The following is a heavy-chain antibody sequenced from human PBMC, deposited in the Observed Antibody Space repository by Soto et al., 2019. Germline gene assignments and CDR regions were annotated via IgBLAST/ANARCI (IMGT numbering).Heavy chain of an antibody. CDR2: VYYIGST. Sequence: PSETLSLTCSVSGGSISSGTYYWGWIRQPPGKGPEWVGSVYYIGSTFYNPSLKSRVTISVDRSKNQFSLKLTPVTAADTAVYYCARQSRGVGASWFDPWGQGTLVTVSS. D-gene: IGHD1-26*01. CDR1: GGSISSGTYY. J-gene: IGHJ5*02. V-gene: IGHV4-39*01. CDR3: ARQSRGVGASWFDP.